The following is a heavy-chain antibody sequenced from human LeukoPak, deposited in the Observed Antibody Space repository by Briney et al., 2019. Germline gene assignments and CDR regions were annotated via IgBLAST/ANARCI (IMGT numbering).Heavy chain of an antibody. CDR2: IRNKGYGGTT. J-gene: IGHJ3*02. D-gene: IGHD2-21*01. Sequence: GGSLRLSCAASSFTVSDYYMTWVRQAPEKGLEWVGVIRNKGYGGTTEYAASVKGRFTISRDDSESIAWLQMNSLKTEDTAVYYCVRYVVAYRVLDIWGQGTTVTVSS. V-gene: IGHV3-71*01. CDR1: SFTVSDYY. CDR3: VRYVVAYRVLDI.